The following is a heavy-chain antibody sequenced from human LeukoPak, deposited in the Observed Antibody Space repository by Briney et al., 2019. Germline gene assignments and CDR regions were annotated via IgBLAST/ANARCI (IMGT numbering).Heavy chain of an antibody. CDR1: GGSISSHY. D-gene: IGHD7-27*01. CDR2: IYYSGGT. J-gene: IGHJ3*02. Sequence: PSETLSLTCTVSGGSISSHYWNWIRQPPGKGLEWIGYIYYSGGTNYNPSLKSRVTISVDTYKNQFSLKLSSVTAADTAVYYCARRSPGEAFDIWGQGTMVTVSS. CDR3: ARRSPGEAFDI. V-gene: IGHV4-59*11.